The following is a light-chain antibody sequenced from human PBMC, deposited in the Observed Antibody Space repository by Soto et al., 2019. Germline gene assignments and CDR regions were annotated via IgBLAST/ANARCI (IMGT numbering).Light chain of an antibody. Sequence: SYELTQPPSVSVAPGKTARITCGGNNIGSKSVHWYQQKPGQAPVLVIYYDSDRPSGIPERFSGSNSGNTATLTINTVEAGDEADYYCQVWHSSSDHLVVFGGGTKLTV. CDR2: YDS. CDR1: NIGSKS. V-gene: IGLV3-21*04. J-gene: IGLJ2*01. CDR3: QVWHSSSDHLVV.